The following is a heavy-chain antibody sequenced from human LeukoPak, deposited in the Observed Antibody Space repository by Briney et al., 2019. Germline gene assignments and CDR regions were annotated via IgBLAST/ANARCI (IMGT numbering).Heavy chain of an antibody. D-gene: IGHD3-22*01. Sequence: ASVKVCCKASGYTFTSYVTRWGRRATGQGLEWRGWCSAFNVNPNNAQKLQGRVTMTTDTSTSTAYMELRSLRSDDTAVYYCARVPTMIDNYYYGMDVWGQGTTVTVSS. CDR1: GYTFTSYV. CDR3: ARVPTMIDNYYYGMDV. J-gene: IGHJ6*02. V-gene: IGHV1-18*01. CDR2: CSAFNVNP.